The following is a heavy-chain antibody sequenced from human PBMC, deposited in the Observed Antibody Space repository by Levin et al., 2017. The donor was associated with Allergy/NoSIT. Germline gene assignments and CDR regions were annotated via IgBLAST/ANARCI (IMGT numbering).Heavy chain of an antibody. Sequence: GGSLRLSCAASGFTFDDYAMHWVRQAPGKGLEWVSGISWNSGSIGYADSVKGRFTISRDNAKNSLYLQMNSLRAEDTALYYCAKGGTYSSGWYFDYWGQGTLVTVSS. D-gene: IGHD6-19*01. J-gene: IGHJ4*02. CDR1: GFTFDDYA. CDR2: ISWNSGSI. V-gene: IGHV3-9*01. CDR3: AKGGTYSSGWYFDY.